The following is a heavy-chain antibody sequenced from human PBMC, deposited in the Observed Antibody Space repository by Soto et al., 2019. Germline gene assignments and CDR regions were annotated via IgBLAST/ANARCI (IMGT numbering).Heavy chain of an antibody. J-gene: IGHJ5*02. CDR2: ISYDGSNK. CDR1: GFTFSSYA. V-gene: IGHV3-30-3*01. Sequence: ESGGGVVQPGRSLRLSCAASGFTFSSYAMHWVRQAPGKGLEWVAVISYDGSNKYYADSVKGRFTISRDNSKNTLYLQMNSLRAEDTAVYYCARGSSGWYDSGSRFDPWGQGTLVTVSS. D-gene: IGHD6-19*01. CDR3: ARGSSGWYDSGSRFDP.